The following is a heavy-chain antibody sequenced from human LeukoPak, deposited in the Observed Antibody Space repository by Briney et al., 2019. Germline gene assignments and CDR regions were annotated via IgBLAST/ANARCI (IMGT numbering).Heavy chain of an antibody. CDR1: GYTFTGYY. V-gene: IGHV1-2*02. J-gene: IGHJ4*02. D-gene: IGHD5-12*01. CDR3: ARGREYGGLSDY. Sequence: ASVKVSCKASGYTFTGYYMHWVRQAPGQGLEWMGWINPNSGGTNYAQKFRGRVTMTRDTSISTAYMELSRLRSDDTAVYYCARGREYGGLSDYWGQGTLVTVSS. CDR2: INPNSGGT.